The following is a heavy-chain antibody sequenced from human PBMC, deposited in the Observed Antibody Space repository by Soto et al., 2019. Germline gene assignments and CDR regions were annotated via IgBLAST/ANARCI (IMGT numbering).Heavy chain of an antibody. CDR2: IDPSDSQT. CDR1: NDNVNNYW. CDR3: ATSRKNVDSDYFDH. V-gene: IGHV5-10-1*01. Sequence: PGESLKISCEVSNDNVNNYWIAWVRQLPGKGLEWMGRIDPSDSQTIYSPSFQGHVTISIDKSNSTAFLQWGGLTASDTAMFYCATSRKNVDSDYFDHWGQGTLVTVSS. J-gene: IGHJ4*02. D-gene: IGHD5-12*01.